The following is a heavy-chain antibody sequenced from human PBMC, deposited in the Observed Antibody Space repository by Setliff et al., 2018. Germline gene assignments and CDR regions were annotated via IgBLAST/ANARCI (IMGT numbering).Heavy chain of an antibody. CDR2: ISPYSGST. V-gene: IGHV1-18*01. D-gene: IGHD2-8*01. CDR1: GYTFTNYG. Sequence: ASVKVSCKASGYTFTNYGVTWVRQAPGQGLEWMGWISPYSGSTYYAPELQGRVTLTTDTSTTTAYLELRSLTSDDTAVYYCSRLVRYCTTTTCQRASGDDYWGQGTLVTVSS. J-gene: IGHJ4*02. CDR3: SRLVRYCTTTTCQRASGDDY.